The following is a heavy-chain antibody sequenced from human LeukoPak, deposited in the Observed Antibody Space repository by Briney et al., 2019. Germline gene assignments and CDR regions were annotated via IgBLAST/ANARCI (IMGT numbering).Heavy chain of an antibody. D-gene: IGHD3-22*01. Sequence: SVKVSCKASGGTFSSYAISWVRQAPVQGLEWMGRIIPILGIANYAQKFQGRITITADKSTSTAYMELRSLRSDDTAVYYCARDDSSGYFYGMDVWGQGTTVTVSS. V-gene: IGHV1-69*04. CDR3: ARDDSSGYFYGMDV. J-gene: IGHJ6*02. CDR2: IIPILGIA. CDR1: GGTFSSYA.